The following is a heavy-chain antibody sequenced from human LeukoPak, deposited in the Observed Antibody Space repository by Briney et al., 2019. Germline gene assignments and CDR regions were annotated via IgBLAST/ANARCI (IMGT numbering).Heavy chain of an antibody. CDR1: GFTLSSDW. J-gene: IGHJ4*02. CDR2: INAGNGNT. CDR3: ARDRRVGFGELPTDY. D-gene: IGHD3-10*01. V-gene: IGHV1-3*01. Sequence: GGSLRLSCVVSGFTLSSDWMSWVRQAPGQRLEWMGWINAGNGNTKYSQKFQGRVTITRDTSASTVYMELSSLRSEDTAVYYCARDRRVGFGELPTDYWGQGTLVTVSS.